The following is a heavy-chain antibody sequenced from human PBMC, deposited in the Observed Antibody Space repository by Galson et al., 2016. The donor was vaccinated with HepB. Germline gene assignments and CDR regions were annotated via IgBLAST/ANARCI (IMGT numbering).Heavy chain of an antibody. CDR1: GFTFNSYA. V-gene: IGHV3-23*01. CDR2: ITGSGGGT. CDR3: AKGAGFYSTGCDY. J-gene: IGHJ4*02. D-gene: IGHD6-19*01. Sequence: SLRLSCAASGFTFNSYAMSWVRQAPGKGLEWVSLITGSGGGTYYADSVKGRFTISRDNFRNMLYLQMNNLRADDTAVYYCAKGAGFYSTGCDYWGQGTLVTVSS.